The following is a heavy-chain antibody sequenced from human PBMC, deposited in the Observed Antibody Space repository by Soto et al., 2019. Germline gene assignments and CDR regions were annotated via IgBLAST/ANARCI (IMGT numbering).Heavy chain of an antibody. J-gene: IGHJ4*02. V-gene: IGHV1-2*04. CDR1: GYTFTGYY. CDR2: INPNSGGT. D-gene: IGHD3-16*01. Sequence: ASVKVSCKASGYTFTGYYMHWVRQAPGQGLEWMGWINPNSGGTNYAQKFQGWVTMTRDTSISTAYMELSRLRSDDTAVYYCARALGGPPHGQNTIDYWGQGTLVTVXS. CDR3: ARALGGPPHGQNTIDY.